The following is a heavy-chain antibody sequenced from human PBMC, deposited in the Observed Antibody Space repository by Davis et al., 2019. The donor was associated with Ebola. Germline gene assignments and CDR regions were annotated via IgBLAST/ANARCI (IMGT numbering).Heavy chain of an antibody. Sequence: GESLKISCAASGFTFSSYGMHWVRQAPGKGLEWVAFIRYDGSNKYYADSVKGRFTISRDDSKNTLYLQMISLRVEDSAIYYCARGSLPYWGPGTLVTVSS. CDR1: GFTFSSYG. V-gene: IGHV3-30*02. J-gene: IGHJ4*02. CDR2: IRYDGSNK. D-gene: IGHD3-16*01. CDR3: ARGSLPY.